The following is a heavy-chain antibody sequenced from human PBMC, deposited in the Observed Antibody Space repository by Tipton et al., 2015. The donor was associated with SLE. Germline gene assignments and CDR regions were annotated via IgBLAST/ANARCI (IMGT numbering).Heavy chain of an antibody. CDR3: ARGRSTSIPMDV. Sequence: TLSLTCTVSGASISSFSYYWGWIRQPPGKGLEWIGNMYYTRSTYYNPSLKSRVTISVDTSKNQFSLKLSSVTAADTAVYYCARGRSTSIPMDVWGKGTTVTVSS. V-gene: IGHV4-39*07. D-gene: IGHD2-2*01. CDR2: MYYTRST. CDR1: GASISSFSYY. J-gene: IGHJ6*03.